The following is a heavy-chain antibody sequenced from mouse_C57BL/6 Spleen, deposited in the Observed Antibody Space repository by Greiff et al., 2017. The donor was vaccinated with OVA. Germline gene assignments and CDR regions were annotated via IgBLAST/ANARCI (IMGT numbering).Heavy chain of an antibody. V-gene: IGHV1-50*01. J-gene: IGHJ2*01. D-gene: IGHD2-14*01. CDR3: ARGVRRKEYYFDY. CDR1: GYTFTSYW. CDR2: IDPSDSYT. Sequence: VQLQQPGAELVKPGASVKLSCKASGYTFTSYWMQWVKQRPGQGLEWIGEIDPSDSYTNYNQKFKGKATLPVDTSSSTAYMQLSSLTSEDSAVYYGARGVRRKEYYFDYWGQGTTLTVSA.